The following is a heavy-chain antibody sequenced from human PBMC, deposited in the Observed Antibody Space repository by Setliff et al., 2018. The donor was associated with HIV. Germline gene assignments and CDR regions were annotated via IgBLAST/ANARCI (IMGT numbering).Heavy chain of an antibody. CDR3: AKGYTGFFGAFDI. Sequence: GGSLRLSCAASGFTFDTYWMHWVRQAPGKGLVWVSRVSSDGSSKTYADSVKDRFTISRDNAKNTLYLQMNTLRLEDTALYYCAKGYTGFFGAFDIWGQGTVVTVSS. D-gene: IGHD5-12*01. CDR2: VSSDGSSK. J-gene: IGHJ3*02. CDR1: GFTFDTYW. V-gene: IGHV3-74*01.